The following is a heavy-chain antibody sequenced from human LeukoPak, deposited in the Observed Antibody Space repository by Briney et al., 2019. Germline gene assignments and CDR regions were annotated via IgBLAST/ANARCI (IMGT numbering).Heavy chain of an antibody. V-gene: IGHV2-5*01. Sequence: ESGPTLVKPTQTLTLTCTFSGFSLSTSGVGVGWIRQPPGKALEWLALIYWNDDKRYSPSLKSRLTITKDTSKNQVVLTMTDMDPVDTATYYCAHRPAQETSHYFDYWGQGTLVTVSP. CDR3: AHRPAQETSHYFDY. CDR1: GFSLSTSGVG. J-gene: IGHJ4*02. CDR2: IYWNDDK.